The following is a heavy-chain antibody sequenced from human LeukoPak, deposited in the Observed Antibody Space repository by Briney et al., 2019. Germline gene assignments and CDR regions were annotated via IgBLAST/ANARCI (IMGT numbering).Heavy chain of an antibody. J-gene: IGHJ4*02. CDR2: IYSGGST. CDR1: GFTVSSNY. V-gene: IGHV3-53*04. Sequence: GGSLRLSCAASGFTVSSNYMSWVRQAPGKGLEWVSVIYSGGSTYYADSVEGRFAISRHNSKNTLYLQMNSLRAEDTAVYYCASAGYSSGWYPYYFDYWGQGTLVTVSS. CDR3: ASAGYSSGWYPYYFDY. D-gene: IGHD6-19*01.